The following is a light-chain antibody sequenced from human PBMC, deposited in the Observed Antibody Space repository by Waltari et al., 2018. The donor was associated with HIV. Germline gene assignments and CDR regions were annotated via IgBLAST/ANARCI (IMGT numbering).Light chain of an antibody. CDR1: QTISNW. V-gene: IGKV1-5*03. CDR2: MAS. CDR3: HQYMDYSMHT. J-gene: IGKJ2*01. Sequence: DIQMTQSPSALSASVGARVNITCRASQTISNWLAWYQQKPGKAPKLLIYMASTLEIGVPSRFSGSGSGTEFTLTISSLQPDDSATYFCHQYMDYSMHTFGQGTKVEI.